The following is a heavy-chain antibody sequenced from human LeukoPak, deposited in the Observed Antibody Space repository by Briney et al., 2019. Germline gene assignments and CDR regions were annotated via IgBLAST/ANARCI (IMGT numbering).Heavy chain of an antibody. J-gene: IGHJ4*02. D-gene: IGHD3-10*01. V-gene: IGHV1-69*04. CDR2: IIPILGIA. CDR1: GYPFTSYA. CDR3: ASPNLLGGNYFDY. Sequence: ASVKFSCKASGYPFTSYAISWVRQAPGQGLEWMGRIIPILGIANYAQKFQGRVTITADKSTSTAYMGLSSLRSEDTAVYYCASPNLLGGNYFDYWGQGTLVTVSS.